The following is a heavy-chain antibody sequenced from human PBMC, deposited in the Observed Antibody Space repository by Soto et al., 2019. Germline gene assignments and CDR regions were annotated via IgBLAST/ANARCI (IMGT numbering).Heavy chain of an antibody. J-gene: IGHJ4*02. V-gene: IGHV4-39*01. CDR2: FYYSRDT. Sequence: QLQLQESGPGLVKPSETLSLTCTVSGDSISSGSSYWGWVRQPPGKGLEWIGSFYYSRDTHYNPSLKGRATISGDTSKNQFPLKLSSVTAADRAVYYCARHLGPTGPNYWGQGILVTVSS. CDR1: GDSISSGSSY. CDR3: ARHLGPTGPNY. D-gene: IGHD1-26*01.